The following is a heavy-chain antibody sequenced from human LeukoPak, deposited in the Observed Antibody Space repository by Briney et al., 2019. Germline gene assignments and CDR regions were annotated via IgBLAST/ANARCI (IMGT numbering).Heavy chain of an antibody. V-gene: IGHV1-2*02. J-gene: IGHJ4*02. D-gene: IGHD6-13*01. Sequence: ASVKVSCKASGYTFTGYYMHWVRQAPGQGLEWMGWINPNSGGTNYAQKFQGRVTMTRDTSISTAYMELSRLRSDDTAVYYCARGVAAAGISPFDYWGQGTLVTVSS. CDR3: ARGVAAAGISPFDY. CDR1: GYTFTGYY. CDR2: INPNSGGT.